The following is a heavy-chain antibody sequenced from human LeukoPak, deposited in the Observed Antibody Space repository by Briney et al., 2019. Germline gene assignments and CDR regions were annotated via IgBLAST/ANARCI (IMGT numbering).Heavy chain of an antibody. Sequence: GGSLRLSCAASGFTFSDYYMSWIRQAPGKGLGWVSYISSSGSTIYYADSVKGRFTISRDNAKNSLYLQMNSLRAEDTAVYYCARCSSSWYLNWFDPWGQGTLVTVSS. V-gene: IGHV3-11*01. J-gene: IGHJ5*02. CDR1: GFTFSDYY. D-gene: IGHD6-13*01. CDR2: ISSSGSTI. CDR3: ARCSSSWYLNWFDP.